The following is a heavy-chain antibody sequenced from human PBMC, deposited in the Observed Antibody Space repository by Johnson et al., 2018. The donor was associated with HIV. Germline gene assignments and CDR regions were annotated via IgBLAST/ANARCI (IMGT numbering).Heavy chain of an antibody. J-gene: IGHJ3*02. D-gene: IGHD3-10*01. CDR2: ISYDGSNK. Sequence: QVQLVESGGGLIQPGRSLRLSCAASGFTFSSYAMHWVRQAPGKGLEWVAVISYDGSNKYYADSVKGRFTISRDNSKNTLYLQMNSLRAEDTALYYCAKSTQASIVRESGPYGAFDIWGQGTMVTVSS. CDR3: AKSTQASIVRESGPYGAFDI. CDR1: GFTFSSYA. V-gene: IGHV3-30*18.